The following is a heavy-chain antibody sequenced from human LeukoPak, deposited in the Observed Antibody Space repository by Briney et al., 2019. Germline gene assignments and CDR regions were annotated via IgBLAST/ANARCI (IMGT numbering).Heavy chain of an antibody. Sequence: GESLKISCQGSGYSFTSYWIGWVRQMPGKGLEWMGIIYPGDSDTRYSPSFQGQVTISADKSISTAYLQWSSLKASDTAMYYCARQRSMATGNFDYWGQGTLVTVSS. CDR1: GYSFTSYW. CDR2: IYPGDSDT. CDR3: ARQRSMATGNFDY. V-gene: IGHV5-51*01. J-gene: IGHJ4*02. D-gene: IGHD5-24*01.